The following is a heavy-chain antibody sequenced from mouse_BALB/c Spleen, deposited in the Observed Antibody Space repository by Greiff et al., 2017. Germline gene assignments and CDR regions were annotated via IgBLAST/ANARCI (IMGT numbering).Heavy chain of an antibody. V-gene: IGHV14-3*02. Sequence: VQLKESGAELVKPGASVKLSCTASGFNIKDTYMPWVKQRPEQGLEWIGRIDPANGNTKYDPKFQGKATITADTSSNTAYLQLSSLTSEDTAVYYCARNHYYAMDYWGQGTSVTVSS. CDR1: GFNIKDTY. CDR3: ARNHYYAMDY. CDR2: IDPANGNT. J-gene: IGHJ4*01. D-gene: IGHD2-1*01.